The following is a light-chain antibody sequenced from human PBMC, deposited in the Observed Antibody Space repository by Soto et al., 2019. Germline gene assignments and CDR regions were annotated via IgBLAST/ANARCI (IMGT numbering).Light chain of an antibody. CDR2: RNN. CDR3: AAWDDSLSGLGVV. J-gene: IGLJ2*01. CDR1: SSNIGSTY. V-gene: IGLV1-47*01. Sequence: QSVLTQPPSASGTPGQRVTISCSGSSSNIGSTYVYWYQQLPGTAPKLLIYRNNQRPSGVPDRFSGSKSGTSASLAISGLRSEDEADYYCAAWDDSLSGLGVVFGGGTKLTVL.